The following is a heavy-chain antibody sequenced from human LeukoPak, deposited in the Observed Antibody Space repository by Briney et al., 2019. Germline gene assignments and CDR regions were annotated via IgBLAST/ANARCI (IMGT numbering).Heavy chain of an antibody. D-gene: IGHD6-25*01. Sequence: GGSLRLSCAASGFTFSNYGMSWVSQAPGNGLEWVSAIDSSGGSTYYADSVRGRFTISRDNSKNTLYLQMNSLRAEDTAVFYCARRTGAASGFDYWGQGTLVTVSS. CDR1: GFTFSNYG. J-gene: IGHJ4*02. V-gene: IGHV3-23*01. CDR2: IDSSGGST. CDR3: ARRTGAASGFDY.